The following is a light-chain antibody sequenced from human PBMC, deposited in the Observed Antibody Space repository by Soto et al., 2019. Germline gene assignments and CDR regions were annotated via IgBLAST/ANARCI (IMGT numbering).Light chain of an antibody. J-gene: IGKJ4*01. CDR3: QQRSNWPPLT. CDR1: QSVSSS. CDR2: DAS. Sequence: EIVLTQSPATLSLSPGERATLSCRASQSVSSSLAWYQQKPGQAPRLLIYDASNRATGIPARFSGSGSGTDFTLTIGSLEPEDFAVYYCQQRSNWPPLTCGGGTKVEIK. V-gene: IGKV3-11*01.